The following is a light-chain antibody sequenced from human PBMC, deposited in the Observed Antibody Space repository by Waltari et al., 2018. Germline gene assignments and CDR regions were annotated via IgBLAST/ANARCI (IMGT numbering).Light chain of an antibody. J-gene: IGLJ3*02. Sequence: SYELTQPPSVSVSPGQTASITCSGDILGNKYASWYQHKPGQSPLLVIYEDIKRPSGIPERFSGSKSGNTATLTISETQSMDDADYYCQALGSNRWVFGGGTKLTVL. CDR1: ILGNKY. CDR2: EDI. V-gene: IGLV3-1*01. CDR3: QALGSNRWV.